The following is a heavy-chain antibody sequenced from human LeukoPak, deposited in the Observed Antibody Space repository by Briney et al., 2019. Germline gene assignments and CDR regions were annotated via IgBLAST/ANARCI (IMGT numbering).Heavy chain of an antibody. V-gene: IGHV3-11*01. J-gene: IGHJ4*01. CDR3: AREGRGYYGDFDY. D-gene: IGHD3-3*01. Sequence: GGSLRLSCSASGFAFSDYDMNWIRQAPGKGLEWLSYIRYDGSTIYYAASVRGRFTISRDNSKNSLSLQMNSLRVEDTAVYYCAREGRGYYGDFDYWGHGTLVTVSS. CDR1: GFAFSDYD. CDR2: IRYDGSTI.